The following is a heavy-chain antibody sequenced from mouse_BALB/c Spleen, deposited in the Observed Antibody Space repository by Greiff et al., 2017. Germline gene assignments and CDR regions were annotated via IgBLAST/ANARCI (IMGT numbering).Heavy chain of an antibody. V-gene: IGHV5-9-3*01. CDR3: ARQEDYGFYYFDY. J-gene: IGHJ2*01. CDR1: GFTFSSYA. CDR2: ISSGGSYT. D-gene: IGHD2-2*01. Sequence: DVQLVESGGGLVKPGGSLKLSCAASGFTFSSYAMSWVRQTPEKRLEWVATISSGGSYTYYPDSVKGRFTISRDNAKNTLYLQMSSLRSEDTAMYYCARQEDYGFYYFDYWGQGTTLTVSS.